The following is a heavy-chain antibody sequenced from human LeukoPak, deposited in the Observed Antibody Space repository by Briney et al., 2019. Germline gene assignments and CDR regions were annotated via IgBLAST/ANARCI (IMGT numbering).Heavy chain of an antibody. CDR2: FDLKDGET. Sequence: ASVNLSCKVSGYTLTDLSLHWVRQAPGPGHEREGGFDLKDGETIYAKTFQGRVTMNENPSTDTTYRELGILRSEDTAVYYWTKYCYDSCDYLSGFDHWGQETLVTVSS. D-gene: IGHD3-22*01. V-gene: IGHV1-24*01. J-gene: IGHJ4*02. CDR3: TKYCYDSCDYLSGFDH. CDR1: GYTLTDLS.